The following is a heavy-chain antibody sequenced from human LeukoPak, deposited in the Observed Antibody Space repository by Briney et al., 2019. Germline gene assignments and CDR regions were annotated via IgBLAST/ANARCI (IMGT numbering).Heavy chain of an antibody. V-gene: IGHV3-48*03. CDR2: ISGSGNTI. J-gene: IGHJ4*02. CDR3: SGEGSSHEPIFDY. CDR1: GFTFSSYA. D-gene: IGHD6-13*01. Sequence: GGSLRLSCAASGFTFSSYAMSWVRQAPGKGLEWVSYISGSGNTIYYADSVKGRFTISRDNTKNSLYLQIHSLRAEDTAVYYCSGEGSSHEPIFDYWGQGTLVTVSS.